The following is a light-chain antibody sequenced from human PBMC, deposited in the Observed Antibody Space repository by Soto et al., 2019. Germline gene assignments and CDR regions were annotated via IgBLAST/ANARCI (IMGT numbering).Light chain of an antibody. Sequence: QSALTQPASVFGSSGQSITISCTGTSSDVGGYDHVSWYQQHPGKAPKLIIYDVTVRPSGISRRFSGSKSDNTASLAVSGLQPEDEADYYCSSYTNKDTLLFGGGTKLTVL. CDR2: DVT. V-gene: IGLV2-14*03. CDR3: SSYTNKDTLL. CDR1: SSDVGGYDH. J-gene: IGLJ3*02.